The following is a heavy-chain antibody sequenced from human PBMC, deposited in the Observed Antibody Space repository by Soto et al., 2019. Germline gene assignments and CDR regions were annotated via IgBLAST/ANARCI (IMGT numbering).Heavy chain of an antibody. D-gene: IGHD2-2*02. J-gene: IGHJ6*02. V-gene: IGHV1-69*06. CDR3: ASWSSDCSSTSCYTHHYYYGMDV. Sequence: SVKVSCKASGGTFSSYAISWLRQAAGQGLEWMGGIIPIFGTANYAQKFQGRVTITADKSTSTAYMELSSLRSEDTAVYYCASWSSDCSSTSCYTHHYYYGMDVWGQGTTVTVSS. CDR1: GGTFSSYA. CDR2: IIPIFGTA.